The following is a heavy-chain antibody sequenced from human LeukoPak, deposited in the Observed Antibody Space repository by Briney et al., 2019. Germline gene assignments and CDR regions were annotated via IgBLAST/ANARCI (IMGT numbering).Heavy chain of an antibody. CDR2: MSGSGDSS. V-gene: IGHV3-23*01. CDR1: GYAFSNFA. D-gene: IGHD3-3*01. CDR3: AKMEGQRLYDYCMDV. J-gene: IGHJ6*03. Sequence: TGGSLRLSCAASGYAFSNFAMSWVRRAPGKGLEWVSGMSGSGDSSYYADSVKGRFTISRDNSKNALYLQMNSLRADDTALYYCAKMEGQRLYDYCMDVWGKGTTVTVSS.